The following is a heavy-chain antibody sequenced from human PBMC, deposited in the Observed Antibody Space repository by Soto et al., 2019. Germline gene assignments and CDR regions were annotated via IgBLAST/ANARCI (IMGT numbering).Heavy chain of an antibody. V-gene: IGHV3-23*01. Sequence: EVQLLESGGGLVQPGGSLRLSCAASGFTFTTYAMSWVRQAPGKGLEWVSAISGGGGGTYYADSVKGRLTISRDNSKNALYLQMNSLRAEDTAVYYCAKHPQLEVGWYFDLWGRGTLVTVSS. CDR2: ISGGGGGT. D-gene: IGHD1-1*01. CDR3: AKHPQLEVGWYFDL. CDR1: GFTFTTYA. J-gene: IGHJ2*01.